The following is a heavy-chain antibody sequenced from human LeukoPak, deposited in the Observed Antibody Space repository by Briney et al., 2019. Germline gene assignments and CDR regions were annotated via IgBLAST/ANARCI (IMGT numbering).Heavy chain of an antibody. CDR3: VRYRDGEYDF. CDR2: IKQDGSEK. D-gene: IGHD4-17*01. CDR1: GFILSTHW. J-gene: IGHJ4*02. Sequence: GGSLRLSCVGSGFILSTHWMIWVRQAPGTGLEWVANIKQDGSEKYYVDSVKGRFTISRDNTKSSMYLEMNSLRAEDTAVYYCVRYRDGEYDFWGQGTLVTVSS. V-gene: IGHV3-7*01.